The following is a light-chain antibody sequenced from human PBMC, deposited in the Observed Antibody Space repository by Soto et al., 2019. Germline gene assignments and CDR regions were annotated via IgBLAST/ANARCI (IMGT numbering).Light chain of an antibody. J-gene: IGLJ1*01. CDR1: INDVGTYNL. V-gene: IGLV2-23*02. Sequence: QSVLTQPTSVSGSPGQSITISCTGTINDVGTYNLVSWFQQHPGKAPKLMIYEVTERPSGVSNRFSGSKSGNAASLTIPGLQAEDEADYHCCSYAGGGTYVFGTGTKVTVL. CDR3: CSYAGGGTYV. CDR2: EVT.